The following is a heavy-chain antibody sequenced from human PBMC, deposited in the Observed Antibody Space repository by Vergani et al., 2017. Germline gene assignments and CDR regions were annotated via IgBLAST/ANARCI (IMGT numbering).Heavy chain of an antibody. J-gene: IGHJ4*02. CDR2: IYWNDDK. CDR1: GFSLSTSGVG. V-gene: IGHV2-5*01. CDR3: ERSPGWLQLPPFDY. D-gene: IGHD5-24*01. Sequence: QITLKESGPTLVKPTQTLTLTCTFSGFSLSTSGVGVGWIRQPPGKALEWLALIYWNDDKRYSPSLKSRLTITKDTSKNQVVLTMTNMDPVDTATYYCERSPGWLQLPPFDYWGQGTLVTVSS.